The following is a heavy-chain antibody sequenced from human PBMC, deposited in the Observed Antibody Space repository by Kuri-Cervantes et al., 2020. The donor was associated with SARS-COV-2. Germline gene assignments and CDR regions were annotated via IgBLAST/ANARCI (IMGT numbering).Heavy chain of an antibody. D-gene: IGHD1-26*01. CDR3: ARDVAASRAYYYYMDV. Sequence: GGSLRLSCAASGFTFSSYAMHWVRQAPGKGLEWVSSISSSSSYIYYADSVKGRFTISRDNAKNSLYLQMNSLRAEDTAVYYCARDVAASRAYYYYMDVWGKGTTVTVSS. CDR1: GFTFSSYA. CDR2: ISSSSSYI. J-gene: IGHJ6*03. V-gene: IGHV3-21*01.